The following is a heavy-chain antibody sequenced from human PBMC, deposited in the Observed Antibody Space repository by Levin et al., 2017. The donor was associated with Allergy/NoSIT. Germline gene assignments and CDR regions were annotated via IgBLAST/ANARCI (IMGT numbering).Heavy chain of an antibody. V-gene: IGHV4-59*11. CDR1: GGSISGHY. D-gene: IGHD2-15*01. CDR2: IYDTGTT. J-gene: IGHJ6*03. CDR3: ARVRGIYDCSGGSCYSFNKPVGGYYYMDV. Sequence: PSETLSLTCSVSGGSISGHYWGWMRQPPGRGLECLGYIYDTGTTNYNPPLKSRVTISVDTSENQLSLKLKSVTAADTAVYFCARVRGIYDCSGGSCYSFNKPVGGYYYMDVWGKGTTVTVS.